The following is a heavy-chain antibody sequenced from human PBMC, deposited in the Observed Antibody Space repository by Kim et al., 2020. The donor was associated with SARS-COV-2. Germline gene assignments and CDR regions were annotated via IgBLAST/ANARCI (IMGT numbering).Heavy chain of an antibody. CDR3: ARRTTLYYGDYGFDY. CDR2: IYYSGST. V-gene: IGHV4-39*07. Sequence: SETLSLTCTVSGGSISSSSYYWGWIRQPPGKGLEWIGSIYYSGSTYYNPSLKSRVTISVDTSKNQFSLKLSSVTAADTAVYYCARRTTLYYGDYGFDYWGQGTLVTVSS. CDR1: GGSISSSSYY. D-gene: IGHD4-17*01. J-gene: IGHJ4*02.